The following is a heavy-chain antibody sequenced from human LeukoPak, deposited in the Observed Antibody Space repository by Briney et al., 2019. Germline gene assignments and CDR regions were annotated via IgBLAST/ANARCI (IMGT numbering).Heavy chain of an antibody. J-gene: IGHJ3*02. V-gene: IGHV3-48*02. Sequence: GGSLRLSCAASGFTFSRYSMNWVRQAPGKGLEWVSYISSGSTAIYYADSVKGRFTISRDNAENSLYLQMNSLRDEDTALYYCARDPSAFDIWGQGTMVTVSS. CDR3: ARDPSAFDI. CDR2: ISSGSTAI. CDR1: GFTFSRYS.